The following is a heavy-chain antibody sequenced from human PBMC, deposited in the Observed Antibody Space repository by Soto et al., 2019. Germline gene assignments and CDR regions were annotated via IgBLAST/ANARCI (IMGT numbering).Heavy chain of an antibody. CDR3: ARASVAGRRFDY. V-gene: IGHV1-46*01. J-gene: IGHJ4*02. CDR2: INPSGGSA. Sequence: QVQLVQSGAEVDEPGASMKVDCKSSGYTFTSYYIHWVRRAPGQGLEWMGIINPSGGSATYAQNFQGRVTMTRDTSTTTVYMELTSLTSVDTAVYYCARASVAGRRFDYWGQGTLVTVSS. D-gene: IGHD6-19*01. CDR1: GYTFTSYY.